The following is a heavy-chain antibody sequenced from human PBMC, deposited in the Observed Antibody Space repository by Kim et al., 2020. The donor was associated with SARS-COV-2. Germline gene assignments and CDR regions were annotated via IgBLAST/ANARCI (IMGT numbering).Heavy chain of an antibody. CDR2: IYYSGST. Sequence: SETLSLICTVSGGSISSGGYYWSWIRQHPGKGLEWIGYIYYSGSTYYNPSLKSRVTISVDTSKNQFSLKLSSVTAADTAVYYCARGYYDILTGYYKLNWFDPWGQGTLVTVSS. J-gene: IGHJ5*02. D-gene: IGHD3-9*01. CDR1: GGSISSGGYY. CDR3: ARGYYDILTGYYKLNWFDP. V-gene: IGHV4-31*03.